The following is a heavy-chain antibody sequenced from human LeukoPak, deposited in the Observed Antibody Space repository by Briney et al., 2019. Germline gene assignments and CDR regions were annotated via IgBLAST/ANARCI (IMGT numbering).Heavy chain of an antibody. CDR3: ARATYDSSDYFYHYFDY. CDR1: GASISTYY. V-gene: IGHV4-4*07. D-gene: IGHD3-22*01. J-gene: IGHJ4*02. CDR2: VSTSGIT. Sequence: PSETLSLTCTVSGASISTYYWTWIRQPAGKGLEWIGRVSTSGITKYNPSLKSRVIVSVDTSKNQFSLNLTSVTAADTAVYYCARATYDSSDYFYHYFDYWGQGTLVTVSS.